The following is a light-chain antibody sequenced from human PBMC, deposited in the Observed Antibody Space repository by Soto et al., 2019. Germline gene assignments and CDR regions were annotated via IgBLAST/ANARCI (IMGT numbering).Light chain of an antibody. J-gene: IGKJ1*01. Sequence: EIVMTQSPATLSLSPGERATLSCRASQSVSNNLAWYHQKPGQAPRLLIYGASTSATGIPARFSGSGSGTEFTLTINSLQSEDFAVYYCQQYNNWWTFGQGTKVEIK. CDR3: QQYNNWWT. CDR2: GAS. CDR1: QSVSNN. V-gene: IGKV3-15*01.